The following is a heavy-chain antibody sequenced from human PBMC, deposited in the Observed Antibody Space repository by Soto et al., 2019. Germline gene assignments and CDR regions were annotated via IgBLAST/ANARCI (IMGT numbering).Heavy chain of an antibody. CDR1: GYTFTGYY. J-gene: IGHJ5*02. V-gene: IGHV1-46*03. CDR2: INPSGGST. Sequence: QVQLVQSGAEVKKPGASVKVSCKASGYTFTGYYMHWVRQAPGQGLEWMGIINPSGGSTSYAQKFQGRVTMTRDTSTSTVYMELSSLRSEDTAVYYCARENVVVVPAATLTYWFDPWGQGTLVTVSS. D-gene: IGHD2-2*01. CDR3: ARENVVVVPAATLTYWFDP.